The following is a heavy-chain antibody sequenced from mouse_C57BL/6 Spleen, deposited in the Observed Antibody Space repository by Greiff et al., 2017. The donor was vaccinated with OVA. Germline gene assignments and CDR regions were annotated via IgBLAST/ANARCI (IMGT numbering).Heavy chain of an antibody. CDR3: ARPGVVGAMDY. J-gene: IGHJ4*01. CDR1: GFTFSDYG. CDR2: ISNLAYSI. D-gene: IGHD1-1*01. V-gene: IGHV5-15*01. Sequence: EVKLQESGGGLVQPGGSLKLSCAASGFTFSDYGMAWVRQAPRKGPEWVAFISNLAYSIYYADTVTGRFTISRENAKNTLYLEMSSLRSEDTAMYYCARPGVVGAMDYWGQGTSVTVSS.